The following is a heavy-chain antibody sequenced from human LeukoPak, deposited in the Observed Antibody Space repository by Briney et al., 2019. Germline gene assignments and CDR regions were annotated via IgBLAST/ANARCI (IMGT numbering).Heavy chain of an antibody. CDR3: ARLYSSGYYGWLYYFDY. Sequence: SETLSLTCTVSGGSISSSSYYWGWVRQPPGKGLEWIGSIYYSGSTYYNPSLKSRVTISVDTSKNQFPLKLSSVTAADTAVYYCARLYSSGYYGWLYYFDYWGQGTLVTVSS. CDR2: IYYSGST. D-gene: IGHD3-22*01. V-gene: IGHV4-39*01. CDR1: GGSISSSSYY. J-gene: IGHJ4*02.